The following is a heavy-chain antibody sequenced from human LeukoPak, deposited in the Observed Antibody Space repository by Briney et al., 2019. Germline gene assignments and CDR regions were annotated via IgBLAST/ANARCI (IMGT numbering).Heavy chain of an antibody. CDR1: XYSFTXYX. V-gene: IGHV1-46*01. Sequence: KVXCXASXYSFTXYXIHWARQAPGQGLEWMGRINPSGGGTSYAQKFQGRVTMTRDMSTSTVYMELSSLRSEDTAVYYCARDQDSIGYGENLYWGQGILVTVSS. CDR3: ARDQDSIGYGENLY. J-gene: IGHJ4*02. CDR2: INPSGGGT. D-gene: IGHD5-18*01.